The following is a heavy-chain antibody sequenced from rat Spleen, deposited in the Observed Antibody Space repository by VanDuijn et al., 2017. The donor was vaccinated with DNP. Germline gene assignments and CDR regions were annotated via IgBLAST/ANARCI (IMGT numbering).Heavy chain of an antibody. J-gene: IGHJ2*01. D-gene: IGHD1-6*01. V-gene: IGHV5-22*01. Sequence: EVQVVESGGGLVQPGRSLKLSCAASGFTFSDYNMAWVRQAPKTGLEWVTSIGYEGSSTDYGDSVKGRFIISRDDAKNTLYLQMNSLRSEDTATYYCARHELFYGFLSNFDYWGQGVMVTVSS. CDR2: IGYEGSST. CDR1: GFTFSDYN. CDR3: ARHELFYGFLSNFDY.